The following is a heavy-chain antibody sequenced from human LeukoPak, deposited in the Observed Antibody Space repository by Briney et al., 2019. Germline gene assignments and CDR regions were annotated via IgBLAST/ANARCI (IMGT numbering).Heavy chain of an antibody. J-gene: IGHJ4*02. V-gene: IGHV3-23*01. Sequence: GGSLRLSCAASGFTFSSYAMSWVRQAPGKGLEWVSSISDSGGRKYYAGSVKGRFTISRDNSKNTLYLQMNSLRAEDTAVYYCAKDPDYDILTGTPFDYWGQGALVSVSS. CDR3: AKDPDYDILTGTPFDY. D-gene: IGHD3-9*01. CDR2: ISDSGGRK. CDR1: GFTFSSYA.